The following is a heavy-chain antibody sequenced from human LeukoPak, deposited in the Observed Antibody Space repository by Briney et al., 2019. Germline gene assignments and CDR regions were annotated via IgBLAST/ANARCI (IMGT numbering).Heavy chain of an antibody. V-gene: IGHV3-33*06. D-gene: IGHD4-17*01. J-gene: IGHJ6*03. CDR1: GFTFRGYG. CDR3: AKRMTTGPRSVYHYMDV. Sequence: GGSLGLSCVASGFTFRGYGMHWVRQAPGKGLEWLSLLWYDGSNEYYADSVKGRFTISRDNSKNTLYLQMNSLRAEDTAVYYCAKRMTTGPRSVYHYMDVWGKGTTVTVSS. CDR2: LWYDGSNE.